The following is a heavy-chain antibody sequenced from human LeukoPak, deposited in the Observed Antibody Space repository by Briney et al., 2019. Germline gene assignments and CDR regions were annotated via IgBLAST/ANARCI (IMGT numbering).Heavy chain of an antibody. CDR2: ISGVASDI. D-gene: IGHD1-14*01. CDR3: PRGGTQGMDV. V-gene: IGHV3-11*01. Sequence: KAGGTLRLSCAASGFTFSDYYMTWIRQAPGKGLEWSSYISGVASDIYYADSVKGRFTISRDNAKTSVYLQMNSLRVEDTAVYYCPRGGTQGMDVWGQGTTVTVSS. CDR1: GFTFSDYY. J-gene: IGHJ6*02.